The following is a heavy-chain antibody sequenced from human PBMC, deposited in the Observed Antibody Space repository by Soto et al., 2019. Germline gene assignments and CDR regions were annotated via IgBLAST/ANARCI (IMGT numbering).Heavy chain of an antibody. CDR2: IYYSGST. V-gene: IGHV4-30-4*01. CDR3: FFYSSSSGFDY. J-gene: IGHJ4*02. CDR1: GGSISSGDYY. D-gene: IGHD6-6*01. Sequence: PSETLSLTCTVSGGSISSGDYYWSWIRQPPGKGLEWIGYIYYSGSTYYNPSLKSRVTISVDTSKNQFSLKLSSVTAADTAGYYCFFYSSSSGFDYWCQGTLVTVSS.